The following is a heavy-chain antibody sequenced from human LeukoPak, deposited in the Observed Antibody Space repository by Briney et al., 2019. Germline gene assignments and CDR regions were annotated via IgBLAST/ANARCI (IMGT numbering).Heavy chain of an antibody. Sequence: GGSLRHSCAASGFTFSSYGMHWVRQAPGKGLEWVAVIWYDGSNKYYADSVKGRFTISRDNSKNTLYLQMNSLRAEDTAVYYCSRDRVAAGTFCPDYWGQGTLVTVSS. CDR3: SRDRVAAGTFCPDY. D-gene: IGHD6-13*01. CDR1: GFTFSSYG. CDR2: IWYDGSNK. J-gene: IGHJ4*02. V-gene: IGHV3-33*01.